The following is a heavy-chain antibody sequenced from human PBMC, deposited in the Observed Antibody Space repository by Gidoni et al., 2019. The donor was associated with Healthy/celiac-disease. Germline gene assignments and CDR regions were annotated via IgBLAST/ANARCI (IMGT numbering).Heavy chain of an antibody. Sequence: EVQLVESGGGLVQPGGSRRLSLAASGFTFSSYAMHWVRQAPGKGLEYVSAISSNGGSTYYANSVKGRFTISRDNSKNTLYLQMGSLRAEDMAVYYCARVTFNGGYWGQGTLVTVSS. D-gene: IGHD2-8*01. CDR2: ISSNGGST. V-gene: IGHV3-64*01. CDR1: GFTFSSYA. CDR3: ARVTFNGGY. J-gene: IGHJ4*02.